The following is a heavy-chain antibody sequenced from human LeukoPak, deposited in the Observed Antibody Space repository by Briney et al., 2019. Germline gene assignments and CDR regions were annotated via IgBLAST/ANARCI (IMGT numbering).Heavy chain of an antibody. CDR1: GGSISSYY. D-gene: IGHD5-18*01. CDR2: VYYTGST. Sequence: PSETLSLTCTVSGGSISSYYWSWVRQPPGTGLEWIGFVYYTGSTNYSPSLKSRVTISVDTSKNQFSLKLRSVTAADTAVYYCARTEESGYSYRYFGYYYYMDVWGKGTTVTVSS. J-gene: IGHJ6*03. CDR3: ARTEESGYSYRYFGYYYYMDV. V-gene: IGHV4-59*01.